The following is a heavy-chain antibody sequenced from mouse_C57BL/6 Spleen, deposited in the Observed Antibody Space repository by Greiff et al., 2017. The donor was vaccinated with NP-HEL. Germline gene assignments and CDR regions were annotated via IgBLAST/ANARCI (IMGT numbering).Heavy chain of an antibody. Sequence: QVQLQQPGAELVRPGSSVKLSCKASGYTFTSYWMHWVKQRPIQGLEWIGNIDPSDSETHYNQKFKDKATLTVDKSSSTAYMQLSSLTSEDSAVYYCARFPPLLGYFDYWGQGTTLTVSS. CDR1: GYTFTSYW. CDR3: ARFPPLLGYFDY. J-gene: IGHJ2*01. V-gene: IGHV1-52*01. CDR2: IDPSDSET. D-gene: IGHD4-1*01.